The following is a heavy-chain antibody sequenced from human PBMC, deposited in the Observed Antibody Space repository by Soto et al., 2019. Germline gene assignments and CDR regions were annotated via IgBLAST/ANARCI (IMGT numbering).Heavy chain of an antibody. D-gene: IGHD2-2*01. CDR2: ITPIFGTA. CDR1: GGTFSSYA. J-gene: IGHJ6*02. CDR3: ARDPIDCSSTSCLYYYYYGMDV. Sequence: GASVKVSCKASGGTFSSYAISWVRQAPGQGLEWMGGITPIFGTANYAQKFQGRVTITADKSTSTAYMELSSLRSEDTAVYYCARDPIDCSSTSCLYYYYYGMDVWGQGTTVTVSS. V-gene: IGHV1-69*06.